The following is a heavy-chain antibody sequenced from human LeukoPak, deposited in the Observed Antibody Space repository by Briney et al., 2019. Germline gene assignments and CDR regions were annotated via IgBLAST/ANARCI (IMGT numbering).Heavy chain of an antibody. CDR1: GFTFSSYA. V-gene: IGHV3-23*01. J-gene: IGHJ5*02. CDR2: ISGSGGRT. CDR3: AKYYDLFTGYYAIDP. Sequence: PGGSLRLSCAASGFTFSSYAMTWVRQAPGKGLEWVSAISGSGGRTYYADSVKGRFTISRDNSKNTLYLQMNSLRADDTAVYYCAKYYDLFTGYYAIDPWGQGTLVIVSS. D-gene: IGHD3-9*01.